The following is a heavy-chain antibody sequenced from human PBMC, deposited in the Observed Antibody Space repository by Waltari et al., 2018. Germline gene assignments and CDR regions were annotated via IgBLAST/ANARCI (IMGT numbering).Heavy chain of an antibody. CDR2: INPDNGDT. Sequence: VELVQSGTAVRQPGASVKVSCKASGYTFTGYDLHWVRQAPGQGLEWMGWINPDNGDTNLAQKFQGRVTLTRDTSVSTGYLDLGRLTSDDTAVYYCARAPYFYYYYMDVWGNGTAVTVSS. J-gene: IGHJ6*03. V-gene: IGHV1-2*02. CDR1: GYTFTGYD. CDR3: ARAPYFYYYYMDV.